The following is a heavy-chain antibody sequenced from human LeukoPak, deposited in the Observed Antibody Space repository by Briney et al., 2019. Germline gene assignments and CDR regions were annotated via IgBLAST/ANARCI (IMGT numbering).Heavy chain of an antibody. CDR2: INSDGSST. J-gene: IGHJ5*02. CDR1: GFTFSSYW. D-gene: IGHD2-15*01. V-gene: IGHV3-74*01. Sequence: GGSLRLSCAASGFTFSSYWMHWVRQAPGKGLVWVSRINSDGSSTRYADSVKGRFTISRDNAKNSLYLQMNSLRAEDTAVYYCAGQSRLGYCSGGSCYSQPFDPWGQGTLVTVSS. CDR3: AGQSRLGYCSGGSCYSQPFDP.